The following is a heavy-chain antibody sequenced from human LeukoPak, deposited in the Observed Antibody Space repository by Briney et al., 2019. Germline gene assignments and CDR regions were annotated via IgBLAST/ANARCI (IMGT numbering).Heavy chain of an antibody. CDR3: ARDPGVSSFDY. J-gene: IGHJ4*02. CDR1: GFIFNNYW. CDR2: LNRDGSVK. Sequence: GGSLRLSCAASGFIFNNYWTTWVRQTPGKGLEVVANLNRDGSVKNYIDSVRGRFTISRDNADYSLDLQMNSLRAEDTAVYYCARDPGVSSFDYWGQGALVIVSS. D-gene: IGHD3-3*02. V-gene: IGHV3-7*01.